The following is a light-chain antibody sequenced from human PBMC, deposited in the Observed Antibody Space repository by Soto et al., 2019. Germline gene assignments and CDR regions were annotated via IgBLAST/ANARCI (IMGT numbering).Light chain of an antibody. CDR1: QSVSNNY. J-gene: IGKJ1*01. CDR3: QQRSNWPL. CDR2: GAS. Sequence: EIVLTQSPATLSVSPGERATLSCRASQSVSNNYLAWYQQKPGQAPRLLIYGASNRATGIPARFSGSGSGTDFTLTISSLEPEDFAVYYCQQRSNWPLFGQGTKVDIK. V-gene: IGKV3-11*01.